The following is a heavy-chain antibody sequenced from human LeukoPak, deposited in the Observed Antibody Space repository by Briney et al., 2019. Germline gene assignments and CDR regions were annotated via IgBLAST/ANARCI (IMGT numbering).Heavy chain of an antibody. D-gene: IGHD1-26*01. CDR1: GFTVSSNY. J-gene: IGHJ4*02. V-gene: IGHV3-66*01. CDR3: ARDAPIVGATLDY. Sequence: GGSLRLSCAASGFTVSSNYMSWVRQAPGKGLEWVSVIYSGGSTYYADSVKGRFTISRDNSKNMLYLQMNSLRAEDTAVYYCARDAPIVGATLDYWGQGTLVTVSS. CDR2: IYSGGST.